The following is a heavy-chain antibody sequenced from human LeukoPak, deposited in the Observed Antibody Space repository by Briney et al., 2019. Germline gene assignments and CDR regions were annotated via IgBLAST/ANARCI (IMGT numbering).Heavy chain of an antibody. CDR2: ISTSSSYI. Sequence: GGSLRLSCAASGFTFSDHYMRWIRQAPGKGLEWVSYISTSSSYIYYADSVKGRFTISRDNAKNSLYLQMNSLRAKDTAVYYCARHSSGYYYFDYWGQGTLVTVSS. CDR1: GFTFSDHY. J-gene: IGHJ4*02. D-gene: IGHD3-22*01. CDR3: ARHSSGYYYFDY. V-gene: IGHV3-11*03.